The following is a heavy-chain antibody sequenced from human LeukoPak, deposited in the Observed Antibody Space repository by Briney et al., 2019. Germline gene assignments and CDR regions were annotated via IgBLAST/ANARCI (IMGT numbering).Heavy chain of an antibody. CDR1: GFTFSDYY. CDR3: AREKISGSYYFRYYFDY. D-gene: IGHD1-26*01. J-gene: IGHJ4*02. V-gene: IGHV3-11*04. Sequence: PGGSLRLSCAASGFTFSDYYTSWIRQAPGKGLEWVSYISSSGSTIYYADSVKGRFTISRDNAKNSLYLQMNSLRAEDTAVYYCAREKISGSYYFRYYFDYWGQGTLVTVSS. CDR2: ISSSGSTI.